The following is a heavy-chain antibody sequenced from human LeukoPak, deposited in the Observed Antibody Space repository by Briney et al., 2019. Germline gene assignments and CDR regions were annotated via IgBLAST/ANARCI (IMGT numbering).Heavy chain of an antibody. CDR1: GGTFSSYA. Sequence: ASVKVSCKASGGTFSSYAISWVRQAPGQGLEWMGGIIPIFGTANYAQRFQGRVTITADESTSTAYMELSSLRSEDTAVYYCARGVVVVPAAMSYYYYGMDVWGQGTTVTVSS. CDR3: ARGVVVVPAAMSYYYYGMDV. D-gene: IGHD2-2*01. J-gene: IGHJ6*02. V-gene: IGHV1-69*13. CDR2: IIPIFGTA.